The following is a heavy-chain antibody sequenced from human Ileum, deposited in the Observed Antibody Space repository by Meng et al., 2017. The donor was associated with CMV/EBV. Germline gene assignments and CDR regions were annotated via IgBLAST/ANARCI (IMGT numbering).Heavy chain of an antibody. CDR1: GFTFSIFA. CDR2: ISSSGGST. Sequence: GESLKISCAASGFTFSIFAMSWVRQAPGKGLEWVSTISSSGGSTYYADSVKGRFTISRDNSKNTLYLQMNSLRAEDTAVHYCAKGKWLLDFWGRGTLVTVSS. D-gene: IGHD3-22*01. J-gene: IGHJ2*01. V-gene: IGHV3-23*01. CDR3: AKGKWLLDF.